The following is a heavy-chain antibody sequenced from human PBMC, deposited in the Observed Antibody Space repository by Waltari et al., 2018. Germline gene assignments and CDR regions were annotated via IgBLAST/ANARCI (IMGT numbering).Heavy chain of an antibody. D-gene: IGHD1-26*01. Sequence: EVQLVESGGGLVKPGGSLRLSCAASGFTFSSYSMNWVRQAPGKGLEWVSSISSSSSYISYADSGKGRFTISRDNAKNSLYLQMNSLRAEDTAVYYCARRQVGWETYDYWGQGTLVTVSS. CDR1: GFTFSSYS. CDR2: ISSSSSYI. V-gene: IGHV3-21*01. J-gene: IGHJ4*02. CDR3: ARRQVGWETYDY.